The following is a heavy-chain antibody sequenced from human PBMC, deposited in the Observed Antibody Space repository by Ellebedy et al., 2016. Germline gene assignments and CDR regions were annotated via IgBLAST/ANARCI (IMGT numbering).Heavy chain of an antibody. CDR1: GFAFSSYW. J-gene: IGHJ4*02. CDR3: AKGSGWLCDY. CDR2: IISDGSII. V-gene: IGHV3-74*01. D-gene: IGHD2-21*01. Sequence: GESLKISCAASGFAFSSYWMHWVRQAPGKGLVWVSRIISDGSIINYADSVRGRFTISRDNARNSLYLQMNSLRAEDTAMYYCAKGSGWLCDYWGQGILVTVSS.